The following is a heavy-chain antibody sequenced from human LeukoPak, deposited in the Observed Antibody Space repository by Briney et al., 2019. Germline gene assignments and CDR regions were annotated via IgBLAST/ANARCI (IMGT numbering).Heavy chain of an antibody. V-gene: IGHV3-30*02. D-gene: IGHD4-17*01. J-gene: IGHJ4*02. CDR3: ARDLRWVTTSSGY. Sequence: GGSLRLSCAASGFTFSSYGMHWVRQAPGKGLEWVAFIRYDGRNKYYADSVKGRFTISRDNAKNSLYLQMNSLRAEDTAVYYCARDLRWVTTSSGYWGQGTLVTVSS. CDR1: GFTFSSYG. CDR2: IRYDGRNK.